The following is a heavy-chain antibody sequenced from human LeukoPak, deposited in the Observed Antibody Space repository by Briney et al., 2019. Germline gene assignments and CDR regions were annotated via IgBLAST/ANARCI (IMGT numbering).Heavy chain of an antibody. Sequence: GGSLRLSCAASGFTFSSYSMNWVRQAPGKGLEWVSSISSSSSYIYYADSVKGRFTISRDNAKNSLYLQMNSLRAEDTAVYYSATRRVGAASGFDYWGQGTLVTVSS. CDR2: ISSSSSYI. CDR1: GFTFSSYS. CDR3: ATRRVGAASGFDY. D-gene: IGHD2-15*01. J-gene: IGHJ4*02. V-gene: IGHV3-21*01.